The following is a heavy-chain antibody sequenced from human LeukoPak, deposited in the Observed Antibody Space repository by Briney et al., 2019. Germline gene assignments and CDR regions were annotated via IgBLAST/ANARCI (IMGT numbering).Heavy chain of an antibody. CDR3: ARHATPVTIFGVVIHPYYYGMDV. CDR1: GGSISSYY. Sequence: SETLSLTCTVSGGSISSYYWSWIRQPPGKGLEWIGYIYYSGSTNYNPSLKSRVNISVDTSKNQFSLKLSSVTAADTAVYYCARHATPVTIFGVVIHPYYYGMDVWGQGTTVTVSS. V-gene: IGHV4-59*08. D-gene: IGHD3-3*01. J-gene: IGHJ6*02. CDR2: IYYSGST.